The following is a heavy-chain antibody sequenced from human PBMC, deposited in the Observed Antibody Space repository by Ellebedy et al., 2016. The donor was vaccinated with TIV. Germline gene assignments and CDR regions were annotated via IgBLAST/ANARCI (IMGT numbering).Heavy chain of an antibody. V-gene: IGHV1-2*02. Sequence: ASVKVSXXASGYTFTGYYMHWVRQAPGQGLEWMGWINPNSGGTNYAQKFQGRVTITADKSTSTAYMELSSLRSEDTAVYYCATGRRYYGSGSYYSVPFDYWGQGTLVTVSS. J-gene: IGHJ4*02. CDR2: INPNSGGT. CDR1: GYTFTGYY. D-gene: IGHD3-10*01. CDR3: ATGRRYYGSGSYYSVPFDY.